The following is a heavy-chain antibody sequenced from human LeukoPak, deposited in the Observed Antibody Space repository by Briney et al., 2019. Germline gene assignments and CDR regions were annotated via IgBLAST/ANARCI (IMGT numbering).Heavy chain of an antibody. V-gene: IGHV1-2*02. Sequence: ASVKVSCKASGYTFTDYYIHWVRQAPGQGLEWMGWINPNSGDTNYAQKFQGRVTMTRDTSINTAYMELSRLRSDDTAVYYCARDHYDYVWGSLSPIDYWGQGTLVTVSS. CDR2: INPNSGDT. J-gene: IGHJ4*02. CDR3: ARDHYDYVWGSLSPIDY. D-gene: IGHD3-16*01. CDR1: GYTFTDYY.